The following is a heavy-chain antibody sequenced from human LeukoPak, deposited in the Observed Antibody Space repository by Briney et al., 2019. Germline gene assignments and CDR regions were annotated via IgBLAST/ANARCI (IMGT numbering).Heavy chain of an antibody. CDR2: IIPIFGTA. D-gene: IGHD2-2*02. CDR1: GGTFSSYA. CDR3: ARSSGYCSSTSCYNPDI. Sequence: GSSVKVSCKASGGTFSSYAISWVRQAPGQGLEWMGGIIPIFGTANYAQKFQGRVTITTDESTSTAYMELSSLRSEDTAVYYCARSSGYCSSTSCYNPDIWGQGTMVTVSS. V-gene: IGHV1-69*05. J-gene: IGHJ3*02.